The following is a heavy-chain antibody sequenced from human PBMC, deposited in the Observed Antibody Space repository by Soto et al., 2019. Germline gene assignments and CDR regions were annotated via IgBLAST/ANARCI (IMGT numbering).Heavy chain of an antibody. V-gene: IGHV1-8*01. Sequence: QVQLVQSGAEVKKPGASVKVSCKASGDTFTNYDINWVRQATGQGLEWMGRMNPNSGNTGYAQKFQGRVTMSRNTSITTAYMELSSLRPEDTAVYYCARGRNGMDLWGQGTTFTVSS. CDR2: MNPNSGNT. J-gene: IGHJ6*02. CDR3: ARGRNGMDL. CDR1: GDTFTNYD.